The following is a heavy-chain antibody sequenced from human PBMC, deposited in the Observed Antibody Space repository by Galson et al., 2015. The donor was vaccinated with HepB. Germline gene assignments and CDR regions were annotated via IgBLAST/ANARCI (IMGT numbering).Heavy chain of an antibody. CDR1: GFTFDDYA. CDR2: ISWNSGSI. J-gene: IGHJ5*02. Sequence: SLRLSCAASGFTFDDYAMHWVRQAPGKGLEWVSGISWNSGSIGYADSVKGRFTISRDNAKNSLYLQMNSLRAEDTALYYCAKEEKIGQQLAFDPWGQGTLVTVSS. V-gene: IGHV3-9*01. CDR3: AKEEKIGQQLAFDP. D-gene: IGHD6-13*01.